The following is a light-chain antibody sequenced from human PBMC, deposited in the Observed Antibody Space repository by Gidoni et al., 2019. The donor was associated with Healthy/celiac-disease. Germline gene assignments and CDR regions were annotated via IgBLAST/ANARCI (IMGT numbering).Light chain of an antibody. CDR1: SSNIGSNT. CDR2: SNK. Sequence: QSVLTQPPSASGTPGQRVTISCSGSSSNIGSNTVNWYQQLPGTAPKLLIYSNKQRPSGVPDRCSGSKSGTSASLAISGLQSEDEADYYCAAWDDSLNALFGGGTKLTVL. CDR3: AAWDDSLNAL. V-gene: IGLV1-44*01. J-gene: IGLJ2*01.